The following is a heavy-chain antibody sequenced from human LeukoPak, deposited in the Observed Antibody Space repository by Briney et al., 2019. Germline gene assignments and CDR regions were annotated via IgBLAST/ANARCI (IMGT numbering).Heavy chain of an antibody. CDR3: ARGSTVAYYYYYYMDV. J-gene: IGHJ6*03. CDR2: IRSDGSNK. CDR1: GFTFGSYG. V-gene: IGHV3-30*02. Sequence: GGSLRLSCAASGFTFGSYGMHWVRQAPGKGLEWVTFIRSDGSNKYYADSVKGRFTISRDNAKTSLYLQMNSLRAEATAVYYCARGSTVAYYYYYYMDVWGKGTTVTVSS. D-gene: IGHD4-23*01.